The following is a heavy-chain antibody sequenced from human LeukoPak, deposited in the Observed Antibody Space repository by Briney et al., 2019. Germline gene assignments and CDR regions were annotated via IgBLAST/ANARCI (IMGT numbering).Heavy chain of an antibody. J-gene: IGHJ4*02. CDR2: IWYDGSNK. V-gene: IGHV3-33*01. D-gene: IGHD2-15*01. Sequence: PGGSLRLSCAASGFTFSSYGMHWVRQAPGKGLEWVAVIWYDGSNKYYADSVKGRFTISGDNSKNTLYLQMGSLRAEDMAVYYCARYCSGVSCYSGYDYWGQGTLVTVSS. CDR3: ARYCSGVSCYSGYDY. CDR1: GFTFSSYG.